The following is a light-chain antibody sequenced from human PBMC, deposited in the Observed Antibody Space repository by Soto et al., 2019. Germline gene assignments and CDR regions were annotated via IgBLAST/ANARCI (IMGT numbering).Light chain of an antibody. CDR2: DAS. CDR1: QTINNY. CDR3: QQYENLPT. J-gene: IGKJ5*01. V-gene: IGKV1-33*01. Sequence: DIQMTQSPSSLSAAVGDRFTITVQASQTINNYLNWYQQKPGRAPKLLIYDASNLEAGVPSRFRGSGSGTDFTFTISRLQPEDIATYYCQQYENLPTFGQGTRLEI.